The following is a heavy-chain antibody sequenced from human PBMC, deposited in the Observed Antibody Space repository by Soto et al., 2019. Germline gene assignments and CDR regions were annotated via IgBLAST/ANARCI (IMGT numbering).Heavy chain of an antibody. D-gene: IGHD2-15*01. CDR3: AKDAAAYCSGGSCSSVYYYYGMDV. J-gene: IGHJ6*02. CDR2: ISYDGSNK. CDR1: GFTFSSYG. V-gene: IGHV3-30*18. Sequence: QVQLVESGGGVVQPGRSLRLSCAASGFTFSSYGMHWVRQAPGKGLEWVAVISYDGSNKYYADSVKGRFTISRDNSKNTLYLQMNSLRAEDTAVYYCAKDAAAYCSGGSCSSVYYYYGMDVWGQGTTVTVSS.